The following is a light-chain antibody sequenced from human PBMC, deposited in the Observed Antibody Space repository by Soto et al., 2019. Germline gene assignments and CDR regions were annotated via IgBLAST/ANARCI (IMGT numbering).Light chain of an antibody. J-gene: IGKJ3*01. CDR2: GAS. CDR3: QQYCSSPFT. V-gene: IGKV3-20*01. CDR1: QSVSSSY. Sequence: EFVLTQSPGTLSLSPGERTTLSCRASQSVSSSYLAWYQQKPGQAPRLIIYGASSRATGIPDTFSGGGSGTDFTVTFSRLVHADFAVYYCQQYCSSPFTFGPGTKVDIK.